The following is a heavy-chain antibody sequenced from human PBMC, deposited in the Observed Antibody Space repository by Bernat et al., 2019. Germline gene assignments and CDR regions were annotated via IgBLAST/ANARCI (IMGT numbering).Heavy chain of an antibody. J-gene: IGHJ1*01. CDR3: AVEAVAGTEYFQH. CDR1: GGSISSSSYY. V-gene: IGHV4-39*01. D-gene: IGHD6-19*01. Sequence: QLQLQESGPGLVKPSETLSLTCTVSGGSISSSSYYWGWIRQPPGKGLEWIGRFYYSGSTYYNPSLQSRVTISVDTSKNQFSLKLSSVTAADTAVYYWAVEAVAGTEYFQHWGQGTLVTVSS. CDR2: FYYSGST.